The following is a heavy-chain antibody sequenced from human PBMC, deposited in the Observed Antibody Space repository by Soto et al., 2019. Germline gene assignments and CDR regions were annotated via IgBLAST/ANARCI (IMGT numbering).Heavy chain of an antibody. V-gene: IGHV1-69*13. J-gene: IGHJ5*02. Sequence: ASVKVSCKASGGTFSSYAISWVRQAPGQGLEWMGGIIPIFGTANYAQKFQGRVTITADESTSTAYMELSSLRSEDTAVYYCARGKAGEYYYDSSGYYWDWFERWGQGTLVTVSA. CDR1: GGTFSSYA. D-gene: IGHD3-22*01. CDR3: ARGKAGEYYYDSSGYYWDWFER. CDR2: IIPIFGTA.